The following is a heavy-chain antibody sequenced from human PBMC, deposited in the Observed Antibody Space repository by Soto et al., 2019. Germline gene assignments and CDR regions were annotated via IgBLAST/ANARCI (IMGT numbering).Heavy chain of an antibody. V-gene: IGHV4-31*03. CDR2: IYYSGST. CDR1: GGSISSGGYY. Sequence: SETLSLTCTVSGGSISSGGYYWSWIRQHPGKGLEWIGYIYYSGSTYYNPSLKSRVTISVDTSKNQFSLKLSSVTAADTAVYYCARGGVDWNYEFDWFDPWGQGTLVTVSS. J-gene: IGHJ5*02. D-gene: IGHD1-7*01. CDR3: ARGGVDWNYEFDWFDP.